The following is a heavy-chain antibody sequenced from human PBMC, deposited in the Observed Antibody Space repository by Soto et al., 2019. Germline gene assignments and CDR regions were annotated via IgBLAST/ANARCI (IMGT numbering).Heavy chain of an antibody. CDR1: GGSISSGGYS. Sequence: SETLSLTCAVSGGSISSGGYSWSWIRQPPGKGLEWIGYISHSGSTYYNPSLKSRVTISVDTSKNQLSLKLSSVTAADTAIYYCARGRTLVREVTINRALYYCGMDVWGQGTTVTVSS. J-gene: IGHJ6*02. CDR3: ARGRTLVREVTINRALYYCGMDV. V-gene: IGHV4-30-2*01. CDR2: ISHSGST. D-gene: IGHD3-10*01.